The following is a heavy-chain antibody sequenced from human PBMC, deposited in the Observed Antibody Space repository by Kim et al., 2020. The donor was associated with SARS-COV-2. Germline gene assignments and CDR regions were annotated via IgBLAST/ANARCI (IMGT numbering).Heavy chain of an antibody. CDR2: IWYDGSNK. CDR1: GFTFSSYG. Sequence: GGSLRLSCAASGFTFSSYGMHWVRQAPGKGLEWVAVIWYDGSNKYYADSVKGRFTISRDNSKNTLYLQMNSLRAEDTAVYYCARDLPGIAAELDLQLWGRGTRDTVSS. V-gene: IGHV3-33*08. J-gene: IGHJ1*01. D-gene: IGHD6-13*01. CDR3: ARDLPGIAAELDLQL.